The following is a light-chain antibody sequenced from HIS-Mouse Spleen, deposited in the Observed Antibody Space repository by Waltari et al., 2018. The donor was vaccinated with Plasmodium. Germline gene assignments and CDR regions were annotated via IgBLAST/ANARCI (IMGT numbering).Light chain of an antibody. J-gene: IGLJ2*01. CDR1: SGSVSTSYY. Sequence: QTVVTQEPSFSVSPGGTVTLTCGLSSGSVSTSYYPSWYQQTPGQAPRTLIYSTKTRSSGVPVRFFGSILGNKAALTITGAQADDESDYYCVLYMGSGIWVFGGGTKLTVL. CDR3: VLYMGSGIWV. CDR2: STK. V-gene: IGLV8-61*01.